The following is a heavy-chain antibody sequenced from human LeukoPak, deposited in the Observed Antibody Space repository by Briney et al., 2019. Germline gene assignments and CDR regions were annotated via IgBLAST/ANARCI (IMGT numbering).Heavy chain of an antibody. CDR1: GFTVSSIY. CDR3: ARELSGVSVFDL. V-gene: IGHV3-53*01. J-gene: IGHJ2*01. D-gene: IGHD3-3*01. CDR2: IYSGGGT. Sequence: GGSLRLSCAASGFTVSSIYMSWVRQAPGKGLEWVSVIYSGGGTYYADSVKGRFTISRDNSKNTLYLQMNSLRAEDTAVYYCARELSGVSVFDLWGRGTLVTVSS.